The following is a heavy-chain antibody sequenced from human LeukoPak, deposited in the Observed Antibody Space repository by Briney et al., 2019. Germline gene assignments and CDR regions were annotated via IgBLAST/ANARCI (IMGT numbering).Heavy chain of an antibody. CDR3: AKLASTTCCQSAFDI. D-gene: IGHD2-2*01. V-gene: IGHV3-23*01. Sequence: GGSLRLSCAVSGSGFPFTNAWMSWVRQAPGKGLEWVSSISFGGRNTYYADSVKGRFTISRDNSKNTLYLQMNSLRAEDTAMYYCAKLASTTCCQSAFDIWGQGTMITVSS. J-gene: IGHJ3*02. CDR1: GSGFPFTNA. CDR2: ISFGGRNT.